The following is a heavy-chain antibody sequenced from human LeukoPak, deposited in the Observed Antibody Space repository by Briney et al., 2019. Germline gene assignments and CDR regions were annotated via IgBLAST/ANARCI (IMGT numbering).Heavy chain of an antibody. V-gene: IGHV4-39*01. CDR3: ARQFTPGVTTYFDY. D-gene: IGHD4-17*01. J-gene: IGHJ4*02. CDR1: GGSISSSSYY. Sequence: PSETLSLTCTVSGGSISSSSYYWGWIRQPPEQGLEWIGSIYYSGSTYYNPSLKSRVTISVDTSKNQFSLKLSSVTAADTAVYYCARQFTPGVTTYFDYWGQGTLVTVSP. CDR2: IYYSGST.